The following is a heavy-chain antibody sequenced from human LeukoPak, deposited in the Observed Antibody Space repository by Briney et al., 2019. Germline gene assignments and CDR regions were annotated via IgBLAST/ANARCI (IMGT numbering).Heavy chain of an antibody. D-gene: IGHD2-8*01. CDR1: GFTFSSYG. J-gene: IGHJ4*02. V-gene: IGHV3-33*03. CDR3: ATDKYCTPTDCLHGRFYFDY. CDR2: IWYDGSNK. Sequence: GGSLRLSCAASGFTFSSYGMHWVRQAPGKGLEWVAVIWYDGSNKYYADSVKGRFTISRDNSKNTLSLEVNTLRLEDTAVYYCATDKYCTPTDCLHGRFYFDYWGQGTLVTVSS.